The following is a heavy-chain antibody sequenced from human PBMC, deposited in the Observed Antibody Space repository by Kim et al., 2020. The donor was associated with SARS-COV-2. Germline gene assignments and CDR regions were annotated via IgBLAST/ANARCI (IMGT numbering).Heavy chain of an antibody. Sequence: SETLSLTCTVSGGSISSGGYYWSWIRQHPGKGLEWIGYIYNIGSTYYNLSLKSRVTISVDTSKNQFSLKLSSVTAADTAVYYCARDGSSPFAFDIWGQGT. CDR2: IYNIGST. V-gene: IGHV4-31*03. CDR3: ARDGSSPFAFDI. CDR1: GGSISSGGYY. J-gene: IGHJ3*02.